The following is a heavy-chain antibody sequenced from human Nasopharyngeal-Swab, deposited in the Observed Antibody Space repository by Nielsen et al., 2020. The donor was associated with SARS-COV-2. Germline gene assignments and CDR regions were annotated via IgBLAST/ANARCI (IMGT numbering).Heavy chain of an antibody. V-gene: IGHV4-31*11. CDR2: IFYSGNT. D-gene: IGHD5-18*01. CDR1: GGSISSGGYY. CDR3: ARSGYSYGLPVGYFGH. Sequence: LRLSCAVSGGSISSGGYYWSWIRQSPGKGLEWIGHIFYSGNTYYNPSLGSRVTISVDTSRDQFSLKLRSMTAADTAVYYCARSGYSYGLPVGYFGHWGQGILVTVSS. J-gene: IGHJ4*02.